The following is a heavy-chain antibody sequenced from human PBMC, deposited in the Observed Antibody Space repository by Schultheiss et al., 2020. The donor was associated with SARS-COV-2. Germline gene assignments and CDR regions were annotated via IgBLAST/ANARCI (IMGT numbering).Heavy chain of an antibody. V-gene: IGHV4-38-2*02. D-gene: IGHD2-15*01. CDR1: GGSISSYY. J-gene: IGHJ4*02. CDR3: ARDFRYCSGGSCYQRIDY. CDR2: IYHSGST. Sequence: SETLSLTCTVSGGSISSYYWSWIRQPPGKGLEWIGSIYHSGSTYYNPSLKSRVTISVDTSKNQFSLKLSSVTAADTAVYYCARDFRYCSGGSCYQRIDYWGQGTLVTVSS.